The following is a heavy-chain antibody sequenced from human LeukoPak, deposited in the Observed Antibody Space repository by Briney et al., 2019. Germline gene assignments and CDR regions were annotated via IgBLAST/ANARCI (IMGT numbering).Heavy chain of an antibody. J-gene: IGHJ4*02. V-gene: IGHV3-49*03. CDR1: GFTFGDYP. D-gene: IGHD3-3*01. CDR3: TRDQGGSAYYEPGDY. CDR2: IRSKAYGGTT. Sequence: GGSLRLSCTGSGFTFGDYPMSWFRQAPGKGLEWVGFIRSKAYGGTTEYAASVKGRFSISRDESKSIAFLQMNSLKTEDTAVYYCTRDQGGSAYYEPGDYWGQGTLVTVSS.